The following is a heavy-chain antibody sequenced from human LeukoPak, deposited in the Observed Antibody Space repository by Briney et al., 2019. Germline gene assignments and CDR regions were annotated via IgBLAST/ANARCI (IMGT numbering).Heavy chain of an antibody. CDR1: GGTFSSYA. CDR3: ARDSTTYYDFWSGYLYYFDY. J-gene: IGHJ4*02. CDR2: IIPIFGTA. V-gene: IGHV1-69*13. D-gene: IGHD3-3*01. Sequence: GASVKVSCKASGGTFSSYAISWVRQAPGQGLEWMGGIIPIFGTANYAQKFQGRVTITADESTSTAYMELSSLRSEDTAVYYCARDSTTYYDFWSGYLYYFDYWGQGTLVTVSS.